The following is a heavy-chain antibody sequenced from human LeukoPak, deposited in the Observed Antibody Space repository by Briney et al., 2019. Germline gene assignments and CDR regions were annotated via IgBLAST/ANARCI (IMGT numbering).Heavy chain of an antibody. CDR3: AKGGTGSTDWFDP. J-gene: IGHJ5*02. D-gene: IGHD1-7*01. Sequence: PGGSLRLSCAASGFTVSSNYMNWVRQAPGKGLEWVSILYRDGTTYYADSVKGRVTISRDNSKNTLYLQMKSLRAEDTAVYYCAKGGTGSTDWFDPWGQGTLVTVSS. V-gene: IGHV3-53*01. CDR2: LYRDGTT. CDR1: GFTVSSNY.